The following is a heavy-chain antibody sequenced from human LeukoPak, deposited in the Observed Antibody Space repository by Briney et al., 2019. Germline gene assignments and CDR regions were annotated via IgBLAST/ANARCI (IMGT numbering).Heavy chain of an antibody. Sequence: ASETLSLTXTVSGGSISSYYWSWIRQPPGKGLEWIGYIYYSGSTNYNPSLKSRVTISVDTSKNQFSLKLSSVTAADTAVYYCARELISAPYYYYYMDVWGKGTTVTVSS. CDR2: IYYSGST. D-gene: IGHD6-19*01. J-gene: IGHJ6*03. CDR1: GGSISSYY. V-gene: IGHV4-59*01. CDR3: ARELISAPYYYYYMDV.